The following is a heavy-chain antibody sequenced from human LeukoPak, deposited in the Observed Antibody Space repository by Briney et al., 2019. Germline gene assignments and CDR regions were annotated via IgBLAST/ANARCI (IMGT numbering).Heavy chain of an antibody. J-gene: IGHJ4*02. CDR3: AKGPSKLGYCSGGSCYSGDY. Sequence: PGGSLRLSCAASGFTFSSYAMSWVRQAPGKGLEWVSAISGSGGSTYYADSVKGRFTIPRDNSKNTLYLQMNSLRAEDTAVYYCAKGPSKLGYCSGGSCYSGDYWGQGTLVTVSS. CDR1: GFTFSSYA. CDR2: ISGSGGST. D-gene: IGHD2-15*01. V-gene: IGHV3-23*01.